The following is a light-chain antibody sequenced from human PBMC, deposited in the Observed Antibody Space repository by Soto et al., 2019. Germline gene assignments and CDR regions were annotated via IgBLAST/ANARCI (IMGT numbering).Light chain of an antibody. J-gene: IGKJ5*01. CDR2: LGS. Sequence: DIVMTQSPLSLPVTPGEPSSISCRSSQNLLHSNGYNFLDWYLQKPGQSPQLLIYLGSYRASGVPERLSGSGSGTDFTLKISRLEDEDVAIYYCMQALRTPQTFGQGTRLEIK. CDR3: MQALRTPQT. CDR1: QNLLHSNGYNF. V-gene: IGKV2-28*01.